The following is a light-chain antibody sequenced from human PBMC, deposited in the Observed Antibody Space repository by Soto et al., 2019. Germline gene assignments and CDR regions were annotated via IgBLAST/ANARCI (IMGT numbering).Light chain of an antibody. CDR3: LQDYTYPYT. J-gene: IGKJ2*01. CDR1: QGIRND. CDR2: AAS. V-gene: IGKV1-6*02. Sequence: AIQMTQSPSSLTASVGDRVTITCRASQGIRNDLGWYQQKPGKAPSLLIYAASSLQSGVPLRFSGSGSGTHFTLTISGVQPEDIATYFCLQDYTYPYTFGQGTKLEI.